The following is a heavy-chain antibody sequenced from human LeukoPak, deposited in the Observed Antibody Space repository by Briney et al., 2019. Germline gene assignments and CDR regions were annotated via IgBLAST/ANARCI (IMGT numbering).Heavy chain of an antibody. CDR1: GGSFSGYY. CDR3: ARRRLGYYFDY. V-gene: IGHV4-34*01. CDR2: INPRGST. J-gene: IGHJ4*02. Sequence: SETLSLTCGVYGGSFSGYYWSWIRWPPGKGLEWIGEINPRGSTNYNPSLKSRVTLSADTSKNQFSLTLNSVTAADTAVYYCARRRLGYYFDYWGQGTLVTVSS. D-gene: IGHD5-24*01.